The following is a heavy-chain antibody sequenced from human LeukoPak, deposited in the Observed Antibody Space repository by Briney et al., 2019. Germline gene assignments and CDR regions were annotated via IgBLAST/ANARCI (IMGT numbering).Heavy chain of an antibody. CDR3: VTDLIVGPTTDLDY. Sequence: ASVKVSCKVSGYTLTELPIHWVRQAPGKGLEWMGGFDPKDGGTIYAQNFQGRVTLTEDTSTDTAYMELSSLRSEDTAVYYCVTDLIVGPTTDLDYWGQGTLVTVSS. D-gene: IGHD1-26*01. V-gene: IGHV1-24*01. CDR1: GYTLTELP. CDR2: FDPKDGGT. J-gene: IGHJ4*02.